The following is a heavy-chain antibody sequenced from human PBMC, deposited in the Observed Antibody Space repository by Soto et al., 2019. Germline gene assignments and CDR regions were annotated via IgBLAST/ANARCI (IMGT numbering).Heavy chain of an antibody. J-gene: IGHJ4*02. D-gene: IGHD3-10*01. CDR2: IIPIFGTA. CDR3: ARTSGSGSYYNTPQPFDY. V-gene: IGHV1-69*13. Sequence: SVKVSCKASGGTFSSYAISWVGQAPGEGLEWMGGIIPIFGTANYAQKFQGRVTITADESTSTAYMELSSLRSEDTAVYYCARTSGSGSYYNTPQPFDYWGQGTLVTVSS. CDR1: GGTFSSYA.